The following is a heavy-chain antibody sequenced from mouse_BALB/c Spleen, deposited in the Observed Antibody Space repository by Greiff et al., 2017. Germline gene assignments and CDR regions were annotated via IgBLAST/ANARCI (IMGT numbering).Heavy chain of an antibody. J-gene: IGHJ4*01. V-gene: IGHV1-15*01. CDR2: IDPETGGT. CDR1: GYTFTDYE. Sequence: QVQLKESGAELVRPGASVTLSCKASGYTFTDYEMHWVKQTPVHGLEWIGAIDPETGGTAYNQKFKGKATLTADKSSSTAYMELRSLTSEDSAVYYCTRPPGAMDYWGQGTSVTVSS. CDR3: TRPPGAMDY.